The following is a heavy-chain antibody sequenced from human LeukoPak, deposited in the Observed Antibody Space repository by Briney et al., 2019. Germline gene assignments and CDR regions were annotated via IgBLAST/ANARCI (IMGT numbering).Heavy chain of an antibody. J-gene: IGHJ4*02. Sequence: ASVKVSCKASGYTFTGYYMHWVRQAPGQGLEWMGWINPNSGGTNYAQKFQGRVTMTRDTSISTAYMELSRLRSDDTAVYYCARVSGSSGYPVLIDYWGQGTLVTVSS. CDR3: ARVSGSSGYPVLIDY. CDR1: GYTFTGYY. V-gene: IGHV1-2*02. CDR2: INPNSGGT. D-gene: IGHD3-22*01.